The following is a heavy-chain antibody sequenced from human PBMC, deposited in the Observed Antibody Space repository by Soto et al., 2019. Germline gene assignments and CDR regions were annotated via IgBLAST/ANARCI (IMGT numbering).Heavy chain of an antibody. J-gene: IGHJ4*02. CDR2: INAGNGNT. CDR3: ARDPYSSGWYYIDY. CDR1: GYTFTSYA. Sequence: ASVKVSCKASGYTFTSYAMHWVRQAPGQRLEWMGWINAGNGNTKYSQKFQGRVTITRDTSASTAYVELSSLRSEDTAVYYCARDPYSSGWYYIDYWGQGTLVTVSS. D-gene: IGHD6-19*01. V-gene: IGHV1-3*01.